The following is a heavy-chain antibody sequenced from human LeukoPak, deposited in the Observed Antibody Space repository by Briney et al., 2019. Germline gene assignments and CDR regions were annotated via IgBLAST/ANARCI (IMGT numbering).Heavy chain of an antibody. V-gene: IGHV1-2*02. CDR3: ARVRGYVWGSYRYTSLFDY. CDR1: GYTFTGYY. Sequence: ASVKVSCKASGYTFTGYYMHWVRQAPGQGLEWMGWINPNSGGTNYAQKFQGRVTLTRDTFFSTAYMELSRLRSYDTAVYYCARVRGYVWGSYRYTSLFDYWGQGNLVTVSS. CDR2: INPNSGGT. D-gene: IGHD3-16*02. J-gene: IGHJ4*02.